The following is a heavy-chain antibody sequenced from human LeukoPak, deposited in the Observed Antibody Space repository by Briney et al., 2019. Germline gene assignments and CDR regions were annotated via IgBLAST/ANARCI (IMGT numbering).Heavy chain of an antibody. D-gene: IGHD3-22*01. CDR1: GFTFSSYS. Sequence: GGSLRLSCAASGFTFSSYSMNWVRQAPGKGLEWVSSISSSSSYIYYADSVKGRFTISRDNAKNSLYLQMNSLRAEDTAVYYCATAPYDSRGIFDYWGQGTLVTVSS. CDR3: ATAPYDSRGIFDY. V-gene: IGHV3-21*01. J-gene: IGHJ4*02. CDR2: ISSSSSYI.